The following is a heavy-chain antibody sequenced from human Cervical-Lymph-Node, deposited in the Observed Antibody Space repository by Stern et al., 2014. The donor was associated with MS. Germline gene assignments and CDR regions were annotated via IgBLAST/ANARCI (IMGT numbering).Heavy chain of an antibody. D-gene: IGHD3-16*01. Sequence: VQLVDSGGGVVQPGRSLRLSCAASGFTFSSYGMHWVRQAPGKGLEWVTVIWHDGSIKQYADSVMGRFTISKDNDRSTLYLQMNSLRAEDTAVYYCARGGLWGAYAPMDVWGQGTTVTVSS. CDR3: ARGGLWGAYAPMDV. V-gene: IGHV3-33*01. J-gene: IGHJ6*02. CDR1: GFTFSSYG. CDR2: IWHDGSIK.